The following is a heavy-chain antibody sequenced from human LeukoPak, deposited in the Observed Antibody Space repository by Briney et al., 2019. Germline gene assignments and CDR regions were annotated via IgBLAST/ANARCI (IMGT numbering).Heavy chain of an antibody. Sequence: SQILSLTCTISGDSVSSNSAAWNWIRQSPSRGLEWLGRTYYRSKWYNDYAVSVKSRITINPDTSENQFSLQLNSVTPEDTAVYYCARDPQVLLWFGELGYFDYWGQGTLVTVSS. CDR2: TYYRSKWYN. CDR1: GDSVSSNSAA. CDR3: ARDPQVLLWFGELGYFDY. V-gene: IGHV6-1*01. J-gene: IGHJ4*02. D-gene: IGHD3-10*01.